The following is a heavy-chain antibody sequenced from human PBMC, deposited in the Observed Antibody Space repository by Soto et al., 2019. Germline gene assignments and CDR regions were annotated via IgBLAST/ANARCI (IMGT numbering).Heavy chain of an antibody. Sequence: EVQLVESGGGLVQPGGSLRLSCAASGFTFSSYSMNWVRQAPGKGLEWVSYISSSSSSIYYADSVKGRFTISRDKAKHSLYRQRNSLRAEETAVYYGARVGWELLLDYFDYWGQGPLATVSS. CDR3: ARVGWELLLDYFDY. D-gene: IGHD1-26*01. V-gene: IGHV3-48*01. J-gene: IGHJ4*02. CDR2: ISSSSSSI. CDR1: GFTFSSYS.